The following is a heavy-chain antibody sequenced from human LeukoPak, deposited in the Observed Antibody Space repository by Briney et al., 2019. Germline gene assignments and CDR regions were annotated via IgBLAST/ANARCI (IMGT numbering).Heavy chain of an antibody. Sequence: PSETLSLTCTVSGGSISSYYWSWIRQPAGKGLEWIGRIYTSGSTNYNPSLKSRVTMSVDTSKNQFSLKLSSVTAADTAVYYCARGGDYYDKDRSSVFDYWGQGTLVTVSS. D-gene: IGHD3-22*01. CDR1: GGSISSYY. CDR2: IYTSGST. J-gene: IGHJ4*02. CDR3: ARGGDYYDKDRSSVFDY. V-gene: IGHV4-4*07.